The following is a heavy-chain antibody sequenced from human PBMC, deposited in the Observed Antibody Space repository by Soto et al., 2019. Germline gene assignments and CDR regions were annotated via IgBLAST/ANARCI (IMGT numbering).Heavy chain of an antibody. D-gene: IGHD6-6*01. CDR3: ASQGGAIAARPGNWFDP. J-gene: IGHJ5*02. CDR1: GGTFSSYA. Sequence: QVQLVQSGAEVKKPGSSVKVSCKASGGTFSSYAISWVRQAPGQGLEWMGGIIPIFGTANYAQKFQGRVTITADKSTSTAYRELSSLRSEDTAVYYCASQGGAIAARPGNWFDPWGQGTLVTVSS. CDR2: IIPIFGTA. V-gene: IGHV1-69*06.